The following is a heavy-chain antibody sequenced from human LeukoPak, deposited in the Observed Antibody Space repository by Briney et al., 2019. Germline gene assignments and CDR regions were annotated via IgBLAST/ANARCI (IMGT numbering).Heavy chain of an antibody. CDR3: ARHLRYFDWLLFTIDY. CDR2: IYYSGST. D-gene: IGHD3-9*01. Sequence: SETLSLTCTVSGGSISSYYCSCIRQPPGKGLEWIGYIYYSGSTNYNPSLKSRVTISVDTSKNQFSLKLSSVTAADTAVYYCARHLRYFDWLLFTIDYWGQGTLVTVSS. CDR1: GGSISSYY. J-gene: IGHJ4*02. V-gene: IGHV4-59*08.